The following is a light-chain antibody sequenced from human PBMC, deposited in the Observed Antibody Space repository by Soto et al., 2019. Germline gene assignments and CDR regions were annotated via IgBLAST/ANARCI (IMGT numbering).Light chain of an antibody. CDR2: DAS. Sequence: DIRMTQSPSSLSASVGDRVTITCQASQDIDKYLNWYQQKPGKAPQLLIYDASRLETGVPSRFSGSGSGTTFAFTIASLQPEDFATYYCQQSYTIPYTFGQGTKLEIK. CDR3: QQSYTIPYT. CDR1: QDIDKY. J-gene: IGKJ2*01. V-gene: IGKV1-33*01.